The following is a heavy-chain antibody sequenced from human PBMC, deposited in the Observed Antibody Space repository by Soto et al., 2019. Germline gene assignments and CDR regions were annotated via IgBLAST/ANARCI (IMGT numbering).Heavy chain of an antibody. Sequence: GGSLRLPCAASGFTFSSYSMNWVRQAPGKGLEWVSYISSSSSTIYYADSVKGRFTISRDNAKNSLYLQMNSLRAEDTAVYYCARDPGLGMANWFDPWGQGTLVTVSS. V-gene: IGHV3-48*04. D-gene: IGHD7-27*01. J-gene: IGHJ5*02. CDR2: ISSSSSTI. CDR3: ARDPGLGMANWFDP. CDR1: GFTFSSYS.